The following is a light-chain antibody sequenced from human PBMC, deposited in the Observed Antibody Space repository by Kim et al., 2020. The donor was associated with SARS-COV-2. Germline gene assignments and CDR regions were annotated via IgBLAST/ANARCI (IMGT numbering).Light chain of an antibody. Sequence: QSALTQPASVSGSPGQSITISYSGTSSDLGDYNFVSWYQRHPGKAPKLMISDVTNRPSGVSNRFSGSKSANTASLTISGLQAEDEADYCCGSCATGSTVGVFGGGTQLTVL. V-gene: IGLV2-14*03. CDR2: DVT. J-gene: IGLJ3*02. CDR3: GSCATGSTVGV. CDR1: SSDLGDYNF.